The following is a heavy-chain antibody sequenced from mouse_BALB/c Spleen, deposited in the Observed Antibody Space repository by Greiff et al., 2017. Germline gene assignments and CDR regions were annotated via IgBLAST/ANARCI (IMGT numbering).Heavy chain of an antibody. CDR3: ARHPAYYGYDD. CDR2: ISSGGGST. Sequence: EVQLVESGGGLVKPGGSLKLSCAASGFAFSSYDMSWVRQTPEKRLEWVAYISSGGGSTYYPDTVKGRFTISRDNAKNTLYLQMSSLKSEDTAMYYCARHPAYYGYDDWGQGTTLTVSS. D-gene: IGHD1-2*01. CDR1: GFAFSSYD. J-gene: IGHJ2*01. V-gene: IGHV5-12-1*01.